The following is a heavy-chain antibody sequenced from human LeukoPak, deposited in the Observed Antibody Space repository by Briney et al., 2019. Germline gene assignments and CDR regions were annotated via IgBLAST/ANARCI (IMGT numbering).Heavy chain of an antibody. D-gene: IGHD6-13*01. CDR2: ISYDGSNK. CDR3: ARGGSWYGGAFDS. Sequence: PGRSLRLSCAASGFTFSSYAMHWVRQAPAKGLERVAVISYDGSNKYYSDSVKGRFTISRDNSNNTLYLQMNSLRAEATAVYYCARGGSWYGGAFDSWGQGTMVTVSS. J-gene: IGHJ3*02. CDR1: GFTFSSYA. V-gene: IGHV3-30-3*01.